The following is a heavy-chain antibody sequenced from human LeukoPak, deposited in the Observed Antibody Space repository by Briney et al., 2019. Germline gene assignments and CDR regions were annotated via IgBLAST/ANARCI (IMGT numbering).Heavy chain of an antibody. J-gene: IGHJ5*02. D-gene: IGHD3-22*01. CDR2: ISGSGGST. Sequence: TGGSLRLSCAASGFTFSSYAMSWVRQAPGKGLEWVSAISGSGGSTYYADSVKGRFTISRDNSKNTLYLQMNSLRAEDTAVYYCARDSFPYYYDSSGYSWFDPWGQGTLVTVSS. V-gene: IGHV3-23*01. CDR3: ARDSFPYYYDSSGYSWFDP. CDR1: GFTFSSYA.